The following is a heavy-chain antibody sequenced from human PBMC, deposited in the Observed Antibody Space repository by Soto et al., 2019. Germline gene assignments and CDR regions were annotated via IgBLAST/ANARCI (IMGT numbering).Heavy chain of an antibody. Sequence: QVHLQQWGAGLLKPSETLSLTCAVYGGSVNGYYWNWIRQPPGKGLEWIGEINHTGGTHYNPSLKSRVTMSVDTSKNQFSLRLSTVTAADTAIYYCATRITVFGLLIPPFDPWGQGTQVTVSS. CDR3: ATRITVFGLLIPPFDP. V-gene: IGHV4-34*02. CDR1: GGSVNGYY. J-gene: IGHJ5*02. D-gene: IGHD3-3*01. CDR2: INHTGGT.